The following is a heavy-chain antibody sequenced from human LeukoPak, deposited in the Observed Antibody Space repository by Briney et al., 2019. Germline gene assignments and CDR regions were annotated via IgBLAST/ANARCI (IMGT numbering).Heavy chain of an antibody. J-gene: IGHJ6*03. V-gene: IGHV4-34*01. Sequence: PSETLSLTCAVYGGSFSGYYWSWIRQPPGKGLEWIGEINHSGSTNYNPSLKSRVTISVDTSKNQFSLKLSSVTAADTAVYYCARLRFLEWSYYMDVWGKGTTVTVSS. D-gene: IGHD3-3*01. CDR1: GGSFSGYY. CDR3: ARLRFLEWSYYMDV. CDR2: INHSGST.